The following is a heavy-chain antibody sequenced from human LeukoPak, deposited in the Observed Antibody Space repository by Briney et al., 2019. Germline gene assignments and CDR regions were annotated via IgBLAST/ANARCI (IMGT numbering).Heavy chain of an antibody. Sequence: GSSVKVSCKASGGTFSSYAISWVRQAPGQGLEWMGGIIPIFGTANYAQKFQGRVTITADESTSTAYMELSSLRSDDTAVYYCARDFWSGYYFLDYWGQGTLVTVSS. V-gene: IGHV1-69*01. D-gene: IGHD3-3*01. CDR3: ARDFWSGYYFLDY. CDR1: GGTFSSYA. CDR2: IIPIFGTA. J-gene: IGHJ4*02.